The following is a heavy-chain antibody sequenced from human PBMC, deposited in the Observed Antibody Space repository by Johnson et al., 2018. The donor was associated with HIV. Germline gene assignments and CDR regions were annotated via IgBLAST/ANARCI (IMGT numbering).Heavy chain of an antibody. V-gene: IGHV3-23*04. Sequence: MQLVESGGGVVKPGGSLRLSCAASGFTFSSYAMSWVRQAPGKGLEWVSAISGSGGSTYYADSVKGRFTISRDNSKNTLYLQMNSLRADDTAVYYCAREGPSERAGFDIWGQGTMVTVSS. CDR1: GFTFSSYA. CDR2: ISGSGGST. CDR3: AREGPSERAGFDI. J-gene: IGHJ3*02.